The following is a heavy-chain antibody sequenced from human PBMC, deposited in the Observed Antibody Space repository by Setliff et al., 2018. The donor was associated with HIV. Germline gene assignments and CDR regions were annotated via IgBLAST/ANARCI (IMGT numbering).Heavy chain of an antibody. CDR1: GFTFSNYN. Sequence: GESLKISCAASGFTFSNYNMNWVRQAPGKGLEWVSYISSSGNIIYYADSVKGRFTISRDNAKNSLYLQMNSLRAEDTAVYYCASHPSVYGPPFDYWGQGTLVTVSS. D-gene: IGHD2-8*01. V-gene: IGHV3-48*04. CDR3: ASHPSVYGPPFDY. CDR2: ISSSGNII. J-gene: IGHJ4*02.